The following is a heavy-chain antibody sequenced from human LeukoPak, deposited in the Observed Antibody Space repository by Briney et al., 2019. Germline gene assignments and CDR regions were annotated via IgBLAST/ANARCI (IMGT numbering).Heavy chain of an antibody. Sequence: GGSLRLSCAASGFTFSSYRMHWVRQAPGKGLVWVSRINSDGSSTSYADSVKGRFTISRDNAKNTLYLQMNSLRAEDTAVYYCARESTLYDSSGYYYAGRAFDIWGQGTMVTVSS. CDR2: INSDGSST. D-gene: IGHD3-22*01. V-gene: IGHV3-74*01. CDR3: ARESTLYDSSGYYYAGRAFDI. J-gene: IGHJ3*02. CDR1: GFTFSSYR.